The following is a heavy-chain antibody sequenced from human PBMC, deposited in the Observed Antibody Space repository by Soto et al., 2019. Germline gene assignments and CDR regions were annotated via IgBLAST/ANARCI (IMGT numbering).Heavy chain of an antibody. D-gene: IGHD3-10*01. CDR3: ARDRDDYGSGNYYNRIDF. Sequence: QVQLVQSGAEVKKPGSSVKVSCKASGGIFSTYAISWLRQAPGQGLEWMGGIIPLFGTPNYAQRFQGRVTITADKATSTAYMELNRLRSEDTAVYYCARDRDDYGSGNYYNRIDFWGQGTLVTVSS. V-gene: IGHV1-69*06. J-gene: IGHJ4*02. CDR1: GGIFSTYA. CDR2: IIPLFGTP.